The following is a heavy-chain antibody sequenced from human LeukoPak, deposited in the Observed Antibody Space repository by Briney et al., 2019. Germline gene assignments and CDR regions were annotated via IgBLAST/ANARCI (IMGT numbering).Heavy chain of an antibody. D-gene: IGHD6-19*01. CDR3: ARESGWYANYFDY. CDR2: TYYRSTWYN. V-gene: IGHV6-1*01. J-gene: IGHJ4*02. Sequence: SQTLSLTCAISGDSVSSNSVTWNWIRQSPSRGLEWLGRTYYRSTWYNDYAVSVRGRITVNPDTSKNQFSLHLNSVTPEDTAVYYCARESGWYANYFDYWGQGTLVTVSS. CDR1: GDSVSSNSVT.